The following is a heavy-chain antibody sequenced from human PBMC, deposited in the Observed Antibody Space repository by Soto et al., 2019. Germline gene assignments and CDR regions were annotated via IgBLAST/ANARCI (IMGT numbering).Heavy chain of an antibody. CDR3: ATTTNYYYDSSGYAFDI. CDR2: IIPIFGTA. J-gene: IGHJ3*02. V-gene: IGHV1-69*13. Sequence: SVKVSCKASGGTFSSYAISWVRQAPGEGLEWMGGIIPIFGTANYAQKFQGRVTITADESTSTAYMELSSLRSDDTAVYYCATTTNYYYDSSGYAFDIWGQGTMVTVSS. D-gene: IGHD3-22*01. CDR1: GGTFSSYA.